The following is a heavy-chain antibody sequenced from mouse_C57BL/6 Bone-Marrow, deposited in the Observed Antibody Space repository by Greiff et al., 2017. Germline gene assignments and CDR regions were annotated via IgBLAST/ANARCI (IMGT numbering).Heavy chain of an antibody. CDR1: GYTFTSYW. Sequence: VKLQQPGAELVKPGASVTLSCKASGYTFTSYWMHWVKQRPGQGLEWIGMIHPNSGSTNYNEKFKSKATLTVDKSSSTAYMQLSSLTSEDSAVYYCARRAPFYYGNSYYFDYWGQGTTLTVSS. CDR2: IHPNSGST. V-gene: IGHV1-64*01. D-gene: IGHD2-1*01. J-gene: IGHJ2*01. CDR3: ARRAPFYYGNSYYFDY.